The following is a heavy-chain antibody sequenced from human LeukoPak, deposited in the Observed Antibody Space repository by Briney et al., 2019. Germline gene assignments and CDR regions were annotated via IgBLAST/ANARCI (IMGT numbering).Heavy chain of an antibody. CDR2: ISSSSSYI. J-gene: IGHJ4*02. Sequence: PGGSLRLSRAASGFTFSSYSMNWVRQAPGKGLEWVSSISSSSSYIYYADSVKGRFTISRDNAMNSLYLQMNSLRAEDTAVYYCARDDYDILTGYAYWGQGTLVTVSS. V-gene: IGHV3-21*01. CDR1: GFTFSSYS. D-gene: IGHD3-9*01. CDR3: ARDDYDILTGYAY.